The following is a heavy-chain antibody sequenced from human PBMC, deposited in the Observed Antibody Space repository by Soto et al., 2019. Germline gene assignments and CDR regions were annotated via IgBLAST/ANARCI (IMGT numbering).Heavy chain of an antibody. Sequence: QVQLQESGPGLVKPSETLSLTCTVSGGSISSYYWSWIRQPPGKGLEWIGYIYYSGSTNYNPSLKSRVTISVDTSKNHFTLKLSSVTAADTAVYYCARQVYYSASSGYDPYWYFDLWGRGTLVTVSS. CDR3: ARQVYYSASSGYDPYWYFDL. D-gene: IGHD3-22*01. V-gene: IGHV4-59*08. CDR1: GGSISSYY. CDR2: IYYSGST. J-gene: IGHJ2*01.